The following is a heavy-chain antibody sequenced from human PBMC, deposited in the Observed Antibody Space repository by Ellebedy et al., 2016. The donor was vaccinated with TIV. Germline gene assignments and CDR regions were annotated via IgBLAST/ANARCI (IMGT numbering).Heavy chain of an antibody. CDR3: ARAIYGASYL. CDR2: INEDGTKK. CDR1: GFTLANYW. V-gene: IGHV3-7*01. J-gene: IGHJ2*01. Sequence: GGSLRLSCTASGFTLANYWMTWVRQAPGKGLEWLANINEDGTKKHYVDSAKGRFTISRDNAGKSLYLQMNSLGAEDTAVYYCARAIYGASYLWGRGTLVTVSS. D-gene: IGHD4-17*01.